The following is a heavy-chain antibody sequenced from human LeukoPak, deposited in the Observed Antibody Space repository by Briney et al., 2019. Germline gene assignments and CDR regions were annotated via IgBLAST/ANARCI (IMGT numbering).Heavy chain of an antibody. CDR1: GYTFTGYY. Sequence: ASVKVSCKASGYTFTGYYLHWVGQAPGQGLEWMGWINPNSGGTNYAQKFQGRVTMTRDTSISTAYMELSRLRSDDTAVYYCARLEVDSGSYYDYWGQRTLVTVSS. CDR3: ARLEVDSGSYYDY. CDR2: INPNSGGT. V-gene: IGHV1-2*02. D-gene: IGHD1-26*01. J-gene: IGHJ4*02.